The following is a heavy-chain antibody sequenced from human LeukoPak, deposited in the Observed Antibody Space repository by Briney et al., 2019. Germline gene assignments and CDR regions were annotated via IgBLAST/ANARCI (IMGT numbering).Heavy chain of an antibody. CDR2: IYYSGST. Sequence: PSETLSLTCTVPGGSISSYYWSWIRQPPGKGLEWIGYIYYSGSTNYNPSLKSRVTISVDTSKNQFSLKLSSVTAADTAVYYCARVGCSSTSCYDGWFDPWGQGTLVTVSS. CDR1: GGSISSYY. V-gene: IGHV4-59*01. J-gene: IGHJ5*02. CDR3: ARVGCSSTSCYDGWFDP. D-gene: IGHD2-2*01.